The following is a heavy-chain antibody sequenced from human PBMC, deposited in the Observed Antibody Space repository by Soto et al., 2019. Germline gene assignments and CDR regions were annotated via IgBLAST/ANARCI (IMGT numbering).Heavy chain of an antibody. J-gene: IGHJ5*02. CDR3: ARGREDIVVVVAAMTWFDP. CDR1: GGSFSGYY. V-gene: IGHV4-34*01. CDR2: INHSGST. Sequence: KQSQTLSLTCAVYGGSFSGYYWSWIRQPPGKGLEWIGEINHSGSTNYNPSLKSRVTISVDTSKNQFSLKLSSVTAADTAVYYCARGREDIVVVVAAMTWFDPWGQGTLVTVSS. D-gene: IGHD2-15*01.